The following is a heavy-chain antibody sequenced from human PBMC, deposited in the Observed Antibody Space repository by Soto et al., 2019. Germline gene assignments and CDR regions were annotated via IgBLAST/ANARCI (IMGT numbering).Heavy chain of an antibody. V-gene: IGHV1-46*01. CDR1: GYTFTSYY. CDR2: INPSGGST. D-gene: IGHD2-15*01. J-gene: IGHJ5*02. CDR3: ARESCSGGSCYWGWFDP. Sequence: QVQLVQSGAEVKKPGASVKVSCKASGYTFTSYYMHWVRQAPGQGLEWMGIINPSGGSTSYAQKFQGRVTMTRDTSTSTFYMELSSLRSEDTAVYYCARESCSGGSCYWGWFDPWGQGTLVTVSS.